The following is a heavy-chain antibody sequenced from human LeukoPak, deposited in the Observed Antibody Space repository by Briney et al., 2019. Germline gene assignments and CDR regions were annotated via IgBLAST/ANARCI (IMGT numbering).Heavy chain of an antibody. J-gene: IGHJ4*02. D-gene: IGHD3-3*01. V-gene: IGHV4-31*03. CDR2: IYYSGST. Sequence: SETLSLTCTVSGGSISSGGYYWSWIRQHPGKGLEWIGYIYYSGSTYYNPSLKSRVTISVDTSKNQFSLKLSSVTAADTAVYYCVRIFGVAVIDYWGQGTLVTVSP. CDR3: VRIFGVAVIDY. CDR1: GGSISSGGYY.